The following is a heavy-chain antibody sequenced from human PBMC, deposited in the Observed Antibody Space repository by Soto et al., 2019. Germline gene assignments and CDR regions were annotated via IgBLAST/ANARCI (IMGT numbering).Heavy chain of an antibody. D-gene: IGHD3-10*01. CDR3: ARDDYGSAGMDV. Sequence: KASETLSLTCNVSGDSFSRYYWSWIRQPAGKGLEWIGRIYPSGTTNYNPSLKSRLTLSRDASKNQFSLSLRSVTAADTAVYFCARDDYGSAGMDVWGQGTTVTVSS. V-gene: IGHV4-4*07. CDR1: GDSFSRYY. J-gene: IGHJ6*02. CDR2: IYPSGTT.